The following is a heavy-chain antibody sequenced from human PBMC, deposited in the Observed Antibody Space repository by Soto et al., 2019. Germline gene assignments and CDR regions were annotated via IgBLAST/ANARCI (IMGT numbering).Heavy chain of an antibody. J-gene: IGHJ6*02. CDR3: AREGTECELRQGGGDYYYYGMDV. V-gene: IGHV1-69*01. D-gene: IGHD1-26*01. CDR1: GGTFSSYA. CDR2: IIPIFGTA. Sequence: QVQLVQSGAEVKKPGSSVKVSCKASGGTFSSYAISWVRQAPGQGLEWMGGIIPIFGTANYARKFQGRVTITADESTSTAYMELSSLRSEDTAVYYCAREGTECELRQGGGDYYYYGMDVWGQGTTVTVSS.